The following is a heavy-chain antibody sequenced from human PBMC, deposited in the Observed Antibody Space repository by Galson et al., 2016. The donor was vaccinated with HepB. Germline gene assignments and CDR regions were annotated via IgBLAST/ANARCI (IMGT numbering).Heavy chain of an antibody. V-gene: IGHV1-18*01. J-gene: IGHJ3*02. D-gene: IGHD3-3*01. CDR3: ARDSPDLFIVRFLEKQGGLRGGYDAFDI. Sequence: SVKVSCKASGYTFTNYGISWVRQAPGQGLEWMGWISAYNGNTNYAQKLQGRVTMTTDTSTSTAYMEMRSLRSDDTAVYYCARDSPDLFIVRFLEKQGGLRGGYDAFDIWGQGTMVTVSS. CDR2: ISAYNGNT. CDR1: GYTFTNYG.